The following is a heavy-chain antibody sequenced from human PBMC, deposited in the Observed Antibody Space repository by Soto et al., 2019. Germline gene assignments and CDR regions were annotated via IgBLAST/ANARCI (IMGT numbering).Heavy chain of an antibody. CDR3: ARVTHDSPFDY. J-gene: IGHJ4*02. CDR2: IYYSGST. Sequence: SETLSLTCTVSGGSISSGDYYWSWIRQPPGKGLEWIGYIYYSGSTYYNPSLKSRVTISVDTSKNQFSLKLSSVTAADTAVYYCARVTHDSPFDYWGQGTLVTVS. D-gene: IGHD3-22*01. V-gene: IGHV4-30-4*01. CDR1: GGSISSGDYY.